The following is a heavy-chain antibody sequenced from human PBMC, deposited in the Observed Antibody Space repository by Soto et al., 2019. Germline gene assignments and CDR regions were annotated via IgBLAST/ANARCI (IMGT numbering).Heavy chain of an antibody. CDR2: INAGNGNT. V-gene: IGHV1-3*01. Sequence: ASVKVSCKASGYTFTSYSMHWVLQAPVQMLEWMGWINAGNGNTKYSQKFQGRVTITRDTSASTAYMELSSLRSEDTAVYYCARDAGYCTNGVCYTFDYWGQGTLVTVSS. J-gene: IGHJ4*02. CDR3: ARDAGYCTNGVCYTFDY. CDR1: GYTFTSYS. D-gene: IGHD2-8*01.